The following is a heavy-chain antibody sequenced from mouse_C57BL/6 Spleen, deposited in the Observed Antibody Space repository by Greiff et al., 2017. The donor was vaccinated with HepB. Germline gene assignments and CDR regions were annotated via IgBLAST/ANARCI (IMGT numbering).Heavy chain of an antibody. V-gene: IGHV1-42*01. J-gene: IGHJ2*01. CDR3: ARSPANLYYFDY. D-gene: IGHD3-3*01. CDR2: INPSTGGT. Sequence: VQLQQSGPELVKPGASVKISCKASGYSFTGYYMNWVKQSPEKSLEWIGEINPSTGGTTYNQKFKAKATLTVDKSSSTAYMQLKSLTSEDSAVYYCARSPANLYYFDYWGQGTTLTVSS. CDR1: GYSFTGYY.